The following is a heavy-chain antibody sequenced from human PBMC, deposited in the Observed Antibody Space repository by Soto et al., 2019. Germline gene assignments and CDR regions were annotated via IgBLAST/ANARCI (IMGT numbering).Heavy chain of an antibody. V-gene: IGHV4-34*01. Sequence: SETLSLTCAVYGGSFSGYYWSWIRQPPGKGLEWIGEINHSGSTDYNPPLKSRVTISVDTSKNQFSLKLSSVTAADTAVYYCARGRLSVMDLVATIKGLLYYWGHGSLVSGSA. D-gene: IGHD5-12*01. CDR2: INHSGST. CDR1: GGSFSGYY. CDR3: ARGRLSVMDLVATIKGLLYY. J-gene: IGHJ4*01.